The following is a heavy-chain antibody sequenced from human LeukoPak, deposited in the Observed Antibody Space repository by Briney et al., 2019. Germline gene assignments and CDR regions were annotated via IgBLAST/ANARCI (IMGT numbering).Heavy chain of an antibody. Sequence: PSESPSLTCTVSGDFLTISSYYWTWIRQHPGKGLEWIGYIHPSGSTDYNPSLESRLTMSLDTYQNQFSLKLTSVTAADTAIYYCARGLDGFKTGHWGQGTLVTVSS. J-gene: IGHJ4*02. CDR2: IHPSGST. V-gene: IGHV4-31*03. CDR3: ARGLDGFKTGH. D-gene: IGHD5-24*01. CDR1: GDFLTISSYY.